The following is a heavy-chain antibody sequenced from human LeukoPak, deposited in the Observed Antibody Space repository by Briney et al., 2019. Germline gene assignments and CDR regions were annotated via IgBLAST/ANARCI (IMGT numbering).Heavy chain of an antibody. V-gene: IGHV4-31*03. CDR1: GGSISSGGYY. CDR2: IYYSGST. Sequence: NTSETLSLTCTVSGGSISSGGYYWSWIRQHPGKGLEWIGYIYYSGSTYYNPSLKSRVTISVDTSKNQFSLKLSSVTAADTAVYYCARGHYYDSSESWFDPWGQGTLVTVSS. J-gene: IGHJ5*02. D-gene: IGHD3-22*01. CDR3: ARGHYYDSSESWFDP.